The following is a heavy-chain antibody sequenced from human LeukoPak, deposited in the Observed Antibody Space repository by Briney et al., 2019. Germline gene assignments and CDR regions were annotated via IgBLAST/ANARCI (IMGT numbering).Heavy chain of an antibody. V-gene: IGHV3-23*01. CDR2: ISGSGGST. CDR1: GFTFSSYA. J-gene: IGHJ6*03. CDR3: VRGGDFWSGYSRGYYMDV. Sequence: GGSLRLSCAASGFTFSSYAMTWIRQAPGKGLEWVSSISGSGGSTYYADSVKGRFTISRDNSRNMLFLQMNSLRAEDTAVYYCVRGGDFWSGYSRGYYMDVWGKGTTVTVSS. D-gene: IGHD3-3*01.